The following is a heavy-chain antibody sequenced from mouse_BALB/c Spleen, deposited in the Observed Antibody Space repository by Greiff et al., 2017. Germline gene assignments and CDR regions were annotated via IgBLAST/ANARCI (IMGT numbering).Heavy chain of an antibody. J-gene: IGHJ2*01. D-gene: IGHD2-14*01. CDR3: ARRGYDEEFDY. CDR1: GYTFTSYW. Sequence: QVQLQQSGAELAKPGASVKMSCKASGYTFTSYWMHWVKQRPGQGLEWIGYINPSTGYTEYNQKFKDKATLTADKSSSTAYMQLSSLTSEDSAVYYCARRGYDEEFDYWGQGTTLTVSS. V-gene: IGHV1-7*01. CDR2: INPSTGYT.